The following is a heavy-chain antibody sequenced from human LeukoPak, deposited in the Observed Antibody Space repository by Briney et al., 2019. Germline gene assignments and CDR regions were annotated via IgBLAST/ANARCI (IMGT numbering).Heavy chain of an antibody. CDR3: AKRPGYYDSSGYYFDY. D-gene: IGHD3-22*01. CDR1: GFTFSSYG. Sequence: GGSLRLSCAASGFTFSSYGMHWVRQAPGKGLEWVSAISGSGGSTYYADSVKGRFTISRDNSKNTLYLQMNSLRAEDTAVYYCAKRPGYYDSSGYYFDYWGQGTLVTVSS. CDR2: ISGSGGST. J-gene: IGHJ4*02. V-gene: IGHV3-23*01.